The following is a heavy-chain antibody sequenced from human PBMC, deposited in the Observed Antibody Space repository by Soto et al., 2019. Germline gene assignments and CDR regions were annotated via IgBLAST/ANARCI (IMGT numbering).Heavy chain of an antibody. CDR2: IKPDGSAT. V-gene: IGHV3-7*05. CDR3: ARNGR. D-gene: IGHD2-8*01. J-gene: IGHJ4*01. Sequence: EVQLVESGGGLVQPGGYLRLSCAASGFTFSTYWMSWVRQAPGKGLEWVANIKPDGSATDYVDSVKGRFTISRDNAKYSLFLQMNSRRAEDTAVDYCARNGRWGLGTFVTVSS. CDR1: GFTFSTYW.